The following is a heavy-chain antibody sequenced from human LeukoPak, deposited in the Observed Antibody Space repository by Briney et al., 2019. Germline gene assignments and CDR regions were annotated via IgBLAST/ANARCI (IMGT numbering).Heavy chain of an antibody. CDR2: INPSGGGT. V-gene: IGHV3-23*01. Sequence: GGTLRLSCAASGFTFSSYGMNWVRQAPGKGLEWISGINPSGGGTYYADFVKGRFTISRDDSKNTLYLQMNSLTAEDTAVYYCAKGAEEGVVITSVYYYYMDVWGKGTTVAISS. CDR1: GFTFSSYG. D-gene: IGHD3-22*01. CDR3: AKGAEEGVVITSVYYYYMDV. J-gene: IGHJ6*03.